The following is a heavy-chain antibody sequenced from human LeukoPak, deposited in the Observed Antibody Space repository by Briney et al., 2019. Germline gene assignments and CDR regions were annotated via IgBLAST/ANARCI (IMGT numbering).Heavy chain of an antibody. D-gene: IGHD3-16*02. J-gene: IGHJ4*02. Sequence: PSETLSLTCTVSGGSISSYYWSWIRQPAGKGLEWIGRIYTSGSTNYNPSLKSRVTMSVDTSKNQFSLKLSSVTAADTAVYYCARGQSSYTRPYYFDYWGQGTLVTVSS. CDR1: GGSISSYY. CDR3: ARGQSSYTRPYYFDY. CDR2: IYTSGST. V-gene: IGHV4-4*07.